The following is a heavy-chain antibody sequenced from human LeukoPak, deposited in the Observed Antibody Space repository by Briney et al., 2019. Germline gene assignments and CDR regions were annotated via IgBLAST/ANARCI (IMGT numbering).Heavy chain of an antibody. CDR3: ARSPLVVVPAAPFDY. D-gene: IGHD2-2*01. V-gene: IGHV3-21*01. J-gene: IGHJ4*02. CDR1: GFTFSSYS. CDR2: ISSSSSYI. Sequence: PGGSLRLSCAASGFTFSSYSMNWVRQAPGKGLEWVSSISSSSSYIYYADSVKGRFTVSRDNTKNSLYLQMNSLRAEDTAVFYCARSPLVVVPAAPFDYWGQGTLVTVSS.